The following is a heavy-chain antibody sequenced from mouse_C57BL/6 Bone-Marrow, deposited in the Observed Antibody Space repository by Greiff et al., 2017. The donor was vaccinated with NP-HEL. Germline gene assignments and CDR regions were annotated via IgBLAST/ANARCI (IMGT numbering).Heavy chain of an antibody. CDR3: ARGWYYAMDY. CDR1: GYTFTSYG. Sequence: QVQLKESGAELARPGASVKLSCKASGYTFTSYGISWVKQRTGQGLEWIGEIYPRSGNTYYNEKFKGKATLTADKSSSTAYMELRSLTSEDSAVDFCARGWYYAMDYWGQGTSVTVSS. CDR2: IYPRSGNT. D-gene: IGHD3-3*01. V-gene: IGHV1-81*01. J-gene: IGHJ4*01.